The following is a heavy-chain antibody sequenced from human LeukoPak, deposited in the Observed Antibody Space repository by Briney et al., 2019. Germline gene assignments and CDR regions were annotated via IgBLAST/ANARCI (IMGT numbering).Heavy chain of an antibody. Sequence: PSETLSLTCTVSGGSISSYYWSWIRQPAGKGLEWIGRIYTSGSTNYNPSLKSRVTMSVDTSKNQFSLKLSSVTAADTAVYYCARILYCSLPAGYYYYYMDAWGKGTTVTVSS. V-gene: IGHV4-4*07. CDR1: GGSISSYY. J-gene: IGHJ6*03. CDR2: IYTSGST. D-gene: IGHD6-6*01. CDR3: ARILYCSLPAGYYYYYMDA.